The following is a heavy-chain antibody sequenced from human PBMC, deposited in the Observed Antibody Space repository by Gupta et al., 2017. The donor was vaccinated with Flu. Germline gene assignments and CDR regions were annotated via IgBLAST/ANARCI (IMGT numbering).Heavy chain of an antibody. CDR3: AHTVPAAMSGWFDP. CDR2: IYWNDDK. D-gene: IGHD2-2*01. V-gene: IGHV2-5*01. Sequence: QITLKESGPTLVKPTQTLTLTCTFSGFSLSTSGVGVGWIRQPPGKALEWLALIYWNDDKRYSPSLKSRLNNTKDTSKNQVVLTMTNKDPLDTATYYCAHTVPAAMSGWFDPWGQGTLVTVSS. CDR1: GFSLSTSGVG. J-gene: IGHJ5*02.